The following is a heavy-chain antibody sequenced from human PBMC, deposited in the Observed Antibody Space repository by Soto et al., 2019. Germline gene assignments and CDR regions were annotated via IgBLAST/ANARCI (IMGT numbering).Heavy chain of an antibody. CDR1: GGSISSSNW. J-gene: IGHJ3*02. CDR2: IYHSGST. CDR3: ARYGENTALDAFDI. V-gene: IGHV4-4*02. D-gene: IGHD5-18*01. Sequence: SETLSLTCAVSGGSISSSNWWSCVRQPPGKGLEWIGEIYHSGSTNYNPSLKSRVTISVDKSKNQFSLKLSSVTAADTAVYYWARYGENTALDAFDIWGQGTMVTVSS.